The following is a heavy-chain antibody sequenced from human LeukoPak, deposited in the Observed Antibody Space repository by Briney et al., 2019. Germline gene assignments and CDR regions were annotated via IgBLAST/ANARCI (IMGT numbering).Heavy chain of an antibody. Sequence: PSQTLSLTCAISGDSVSSNSATWDWIRQSPSGGLEWLGRTYYRSKWSNEYELSVKSRIIIDPDTSKNQFSLQLNSVTPEDTAIYYCARFVSGRLDYWGQGSLVTVSS. V-gene: IGHV6-1*01. D-gene: IGHD6-19*01. CDR1: GDSVSSNSAT. CDR3: ARFVSGRLDY. J-gene: IGHJ4*02. CDR2: TYYRSKWSN.